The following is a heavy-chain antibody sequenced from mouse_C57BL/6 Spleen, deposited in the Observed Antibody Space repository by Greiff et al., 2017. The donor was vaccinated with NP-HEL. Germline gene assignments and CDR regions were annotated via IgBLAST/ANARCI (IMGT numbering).Heavy chain of an antibody. CDR3: ASERGPSNWEGPWFAY. V-gene: IGHV3-6*01. CDR2: ISYDGSN. J-gene: IGHJ3*01. D-gene: IGHD4-1*01. CDR1: GYSITSGYY. Sequence: EVQLQESGPGLVKPSQSLSLTCSVTGYSITSGYYWNWIRQFPGNKLEWMGYISYDGSNNYNPSLKNRSSITRDTSKNQFFLKLNSVTTEDTATYYWASERGPSNWEGPWFAYWGQGTLVTVSA.